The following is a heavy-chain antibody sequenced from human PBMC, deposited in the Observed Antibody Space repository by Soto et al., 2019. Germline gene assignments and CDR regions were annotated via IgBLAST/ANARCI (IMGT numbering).Heavy chain of an antibody. Sequence: QVQLVQSGAEVKKPGSSVKVSCKASGGTFSSYAISWVRQAPGQGLEWMGGIIPIFGTANYAQKFQGRVTITADISTSTAYRERGSLRSGDRAVFYCARGGGVGATTGWDWGQGTLVTVSS. V-gene: IGHV1-69*06. CDR3: ARGGGVGATTGWD. CDR1: GGTFSSYA. CDR2: IIPIFGTA. D-gene: IGHD1-26*01. J-gene: IGHJ4*02.